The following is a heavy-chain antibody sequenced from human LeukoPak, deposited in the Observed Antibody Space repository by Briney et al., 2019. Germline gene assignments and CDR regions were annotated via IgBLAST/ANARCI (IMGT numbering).Heavy chain of an antibody. CDR3: ARDPRNKGFDP. V-gene: IGHV3-74*01. CDR2: INGDGSDT. J-gene: IGHJ5*02. D-gene: IGHD1/OR15-1a*01. Sequence: PGGSLRLSCAASGFTFSGYWMHWARQSPGKGLVWVSCINGDGSDTRYADSVKGRFTISRDNAKNTLYLQMNSLRVEETAVYYCARDPRNKGFDPWGQGTLVTVSS. CDR1: GFTFSGYW.